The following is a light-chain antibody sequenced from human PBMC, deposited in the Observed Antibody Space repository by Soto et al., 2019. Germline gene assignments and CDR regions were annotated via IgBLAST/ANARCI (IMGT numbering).Light chain of an antibody. CDR3: AAWDDSLNVVV. Sequence: QSMLTQPPSASGTPGQTVTISCSGSRSNIGSNTLNWYQQLPGTAPQLLISTSNHRPSGVRDRFSASKSGTSASLAISGLQSDDEADYYCAAWDDSLNVVVFGGGTKVTVL. J-gene: IGLJ2*01. CDR1: RSNIGSNT. CDR2: TSN. V-gene: IGLV1-44*01.